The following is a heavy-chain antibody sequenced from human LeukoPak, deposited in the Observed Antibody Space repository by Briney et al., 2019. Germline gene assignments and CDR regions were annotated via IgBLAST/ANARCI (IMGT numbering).Heavy chain of an antibody. V-gene: IGHV3-72*01. Sequence: PGGSLRLSCAASGFTFSDHYMDWVRQAPGKGLEWVGRIRNRVDSYTTEYAASVKGRFSISGDDSKNSLYLQMNSLKIEDTAVYFCARGHSGTSDRLDPWGQGTLVTVSS. J-gene: IGHJ5*02. D-gene: IGHD1-26*01. CDR2: IRNRVDSYTT. CDR1: GFTFSDHY. CDR3: ARGHSGTSDRLDP.